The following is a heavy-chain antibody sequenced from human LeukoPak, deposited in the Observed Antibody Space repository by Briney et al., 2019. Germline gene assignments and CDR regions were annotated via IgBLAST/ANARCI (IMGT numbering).Heavy chain of an antibody. D-gene: IGHD2-2*01. V-gene: IGHV4-31*03. CDR2: KYYSGSA. Sequence: TSETLSLTCNVSGVSVSDGRYYWIWIRQHPGKGLEWIGYKYYSGSAKYNPSLKSRLTISVDTSKNQFSLQLTSVTAADTATYYCATPYCSSISCLDVFSMWGQGTRVTVSS. J-gene: IGHJ3*02. CDR1: GVSVSDGRYY. CDR3: ATPYCSSISCLDVFSM.